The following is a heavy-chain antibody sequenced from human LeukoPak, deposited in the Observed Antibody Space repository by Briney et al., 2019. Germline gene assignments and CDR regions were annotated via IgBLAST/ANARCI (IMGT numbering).Heavy chain of an antibody. Sequence: PSETLSLTCTVSGGSISGTNYYWGWIRQPPGKGLEWIGSIYYRGSAYYSPSLRSRVTISIDTSTNQFSLKLTSVTAADTALYYCARELRCDNSDSGAFWGQGTVVTVSS. CDR3: ARELRCDNSDSGAF. D-gene: IGHD1-26*01. CDR1: GGSISGTNYY. J-gene: IGHJ3*01. V-gene: IGHV4-39*07. CDR2: IYYRGSA.